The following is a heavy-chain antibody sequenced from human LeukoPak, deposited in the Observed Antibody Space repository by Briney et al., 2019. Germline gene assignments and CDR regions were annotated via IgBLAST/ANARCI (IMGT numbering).Heavy chain of an antibody. V-gene: IGHV6-1*01. J-gene: IGHJ5*02. CDR3: ARECGGDCYCGYNWFDP. CDR1: GDSVSSNSAA. D-gene: IGHD2-21*02. Sequence: SQTLSLTCAISGDSVSSNSAAWNWIRQSPSRGLEWLGRTYYRSKWYNDYAVSVKSRITINPDTSKNQFSLQLISVTPEDTAVYYCARECGGDCYCGYNWFDPWGQGTLVTVSS. CDR2: TYYRSKWYN.